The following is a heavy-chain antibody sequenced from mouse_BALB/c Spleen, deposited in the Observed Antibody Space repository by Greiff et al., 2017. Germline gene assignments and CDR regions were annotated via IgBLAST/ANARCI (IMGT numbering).Heavy chain of an antibody. CDR1: GYTFTSYW. V-gene: IGHV1-87*01. CDR2: IYPGDGDT. J-gene: IGHJ2*01. Sequence: VQVVESGAELARPGASVKLSCKASGYTFTSYWMQWVKQRPGQGLEWIGAIYPGDGDTRYTQKFKGKATLTADKSSSTAYMQLSSLASEDSAVYYCARREYGNYVGFDYWGQGTTLTVSS. D-gene: IGHD2-10*02. CDR3: ARREYGNYVGFDY.